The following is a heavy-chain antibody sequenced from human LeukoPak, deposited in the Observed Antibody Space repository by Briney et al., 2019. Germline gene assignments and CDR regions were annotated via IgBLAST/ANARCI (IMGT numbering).Heavy chain of an antibody. V-gene: IGHV3-21*01. J-gene: IGHJ4*02. Sequence: PGGSLRLSCAASGFTFSSYSMNWVRQAPGKGLEWVSSISSSSSYIYYADSVKGRFTISRDNAKNSLYLQMNSLRAEDTAVYYCAKDLGPFWSGYYQPIDYWGQGTLVTVSS. CDR3: AKDLGPFWSGYYQPIDY. D-gene: IGHD3-3*01. CDR2: ISSSSSYI. CDR1: GFTFSSYS.